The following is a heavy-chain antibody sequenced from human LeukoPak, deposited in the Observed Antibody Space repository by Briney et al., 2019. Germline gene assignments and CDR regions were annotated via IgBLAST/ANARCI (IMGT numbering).Heavy chain of an antibody. V-gene: IGHV3-21*01. CDR3: ARDRDYAFDY. CDR1: GFTFSGYS. D-gene: IGHD4-17*01. Sequence: PGGSLRLSCTASGFTFSGYSMNWIRQAPGKGLEWVSSFGTRSTSVYHAGSVKGRFTISRDNAKNSLYLQMNSLRDKDTAVYYCARDRDYAFDYWGQGTLVTVSS. CDR2: FGTRSTSV. J-gene: IGHJ4*02.